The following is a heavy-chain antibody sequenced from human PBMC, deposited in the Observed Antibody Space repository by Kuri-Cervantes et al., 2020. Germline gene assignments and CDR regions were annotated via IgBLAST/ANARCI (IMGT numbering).Heavy chain of an antibody. CDR3: ARDQWLDPYYYYGMDV. V-gene: IGHV1-2*02. Sequence: ASVKVSCKASGYTFTGYYMHWVRQAPGQGLEWMGWINPNSGGTNYAQKFQGRVTMTRDTSISTAYMELSRLRSDDTAVYYCARDQWLDPYYYYGMDVWGQGTTVTVSS. J-gene: IGHJ6*02. CDR1: GYTFTGYY. D-gene: IGHD6-19*01. CDR2: INPNSGGT.